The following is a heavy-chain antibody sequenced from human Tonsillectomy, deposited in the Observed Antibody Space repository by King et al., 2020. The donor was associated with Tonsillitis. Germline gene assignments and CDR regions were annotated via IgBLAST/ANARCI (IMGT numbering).Heavy chain of an antibody. D-gene: IGHD3-22*01. J-gene: IGHJ4*02. CDR2: INHSGST. V-gene: IGHV4-34*01. CDR3: ARGTYYYFDTWGDC. Sequence: VQLQQWGAGLWKPSETLSLTCAVYGGSFNAYYWSWIRQPPGKGLEWIGEINHSGSTNYNPSLKSRVTISVDTSKNQLSLKLGSVTAADTAVYYCARGTYYYFDTWGDCWGQGTLVTVSS. CDR1: GGSFNAYY.